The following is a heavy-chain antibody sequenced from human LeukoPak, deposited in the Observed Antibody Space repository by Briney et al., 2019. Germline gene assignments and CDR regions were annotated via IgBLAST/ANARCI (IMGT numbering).Heavy chain of an antibody. CDR3: AREPLDYGDYYFDY. CDR2: ISYDGSNK. D-gene: IGHD4-17*01. CDR1: GFTFSSYA. V-gene: IGHV3-30*04. Sequence: PGGSLRLSCAASGFTFSSYAMHWVRQAPGKGLEWVAVISYDGSNKYYADSVKGRFTISRDNSKNTLYLQMNSLRAEDTAAYYCAREPLDYGDYYFDYWGQGTLVTVSS. J-gene: IGHJ4*02.